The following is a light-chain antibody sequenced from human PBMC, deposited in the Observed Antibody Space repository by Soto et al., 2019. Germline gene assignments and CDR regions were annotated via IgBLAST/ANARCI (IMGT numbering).Light chain of an antibody. CDR2: AAS. V-gene: IGKV1-39*01. CDR1: QSIGTY. CDR3: QQSYTTPYP. Sequence: DIQMTQSPSSLSASVGDRVTVTCRASQSIGTYVNWYQQKPGKAPYLLIYAASRLQSGVPSKFSGSGSGTDFTLTISSLQPEDFATYYCQQSYTTPYPFGQGTTLEIK. J-gene: IGKJ2*01.